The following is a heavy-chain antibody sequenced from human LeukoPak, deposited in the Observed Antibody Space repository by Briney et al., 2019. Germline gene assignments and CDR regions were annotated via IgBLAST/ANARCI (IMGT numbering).Heavy chain of an antibody. CDR2: INPSGGST. V-gene: IGHV1-46*01. CDR3: ARDFIVVVPAAAGLDY. CDR1: GYTFTSYY. Sequence: ASVKVSCKASGYTFTSYYMHWVRQAPGQGLEWMGIINPSGGSTSYAQKFQGRVTMTRDTSTSTVYMELSSLRSEDTAVYYCARDFIVVVPAAAGLDYWGQGTLVTVSS. J-gene: IGHJ4*02. D-gene: IGHD2-2*01.